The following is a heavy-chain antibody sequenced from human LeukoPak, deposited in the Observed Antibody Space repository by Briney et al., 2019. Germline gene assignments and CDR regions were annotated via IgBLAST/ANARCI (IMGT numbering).Heavy chain of an antibody. Sequence: PGGSLRLSCAASGFTFSDYWMIWVRQAPGKGLVWVSRINSDGSSTSYADSVKGRFTISRDNAKNTLYLQMNSLRGEDTAVYYCGTSTKGHNYVDYWGQGTLVTVSS. CDR2: INSDGSST. V-gene: IGHV3-74*01. D-gene: IGHD5-24*01. J-gene: IGHJ4*02. CDR3: GTSTKGHNYVDY. CDR1: GFTFSDYW.